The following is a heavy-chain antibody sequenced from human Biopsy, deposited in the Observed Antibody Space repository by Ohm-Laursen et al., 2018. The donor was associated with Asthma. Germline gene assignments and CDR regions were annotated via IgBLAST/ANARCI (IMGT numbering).Heavy chain of an antibody. J-gene: IGHJ4*02. V-gene: IGHV3-21*01. D-gene: IGHD1-14*01. Sequence: SLRLSCAASGFTFSHYNMNWVRKAPGKGLEWVSSITDTSRYIKYADSVKGRFTISRENAKNSLYQQMNSLRAEGAAVYYCARGGPELPTELDYWGQGTLVTVSS. CDR3: ARGGPELPTELDY. CDR1: GFTFSHYN. CDR2: ITDTSRYI.